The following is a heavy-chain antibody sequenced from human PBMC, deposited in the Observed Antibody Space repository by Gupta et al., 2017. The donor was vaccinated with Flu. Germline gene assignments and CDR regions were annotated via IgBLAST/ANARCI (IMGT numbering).Heavy chain of an antibody. CDR2: IYYSGST. V-gene: IGHV4-39*01. Sequence: QLQLQESGPGLVKPSETLSLTCTVSGGSISSSSYYWGWIRQPPGKGLEWIGSIYYSGSTYYNPSLKSRVTISVDTSKNQFSLKLSSVTAADTAVYYCARIFRLWGLNRFGMGWFDPWGQGTLVTVSS. D-gene: IGHD1-26*01. CDR1: GGSISSSSYY. CDR3: ARIFRLWGLNRFGMGWFDP. J-gene: IGHJ5*02.